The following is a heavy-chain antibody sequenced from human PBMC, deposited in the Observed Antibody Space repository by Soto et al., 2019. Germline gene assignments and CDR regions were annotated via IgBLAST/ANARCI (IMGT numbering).Heavy chain of an antibody. CDR1: GDTFTRYG. CDR3: ARQSYGHYSHY. J-gene: IGHJ4*02. D-gene: IGHD4-17*01. CDR2: ISAYNGKT. Sequence: ASVKGTCKASGDTFTRYGISWARHAPGQGHEKMGWISAYNGKTKYAQKLQGRVTMIKDTGMNTAYDELRRVRDEDTAVYYCARQSYGHYSHYWGQRSLVTVSS. V-gene: IGHV1-18*01.